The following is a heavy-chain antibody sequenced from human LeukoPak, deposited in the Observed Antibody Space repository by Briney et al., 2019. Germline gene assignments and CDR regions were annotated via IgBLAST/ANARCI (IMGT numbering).Heavy chain of an antibody. V-gene: IGHV4-59*01. D-gene: IGHD3-22*01. CDR3: ARVNRDTSGYYHVYFDY. Sequence: SETLSLTCAVYGRSFSGYYWSWIRQPPGKGLEWIGFIYHTGSSNYNPSLKSRVTISVDTSKNQVSLNLRSVTAADTAVYYCARVNRDTSGYYHVYFDYWGQGTLVSVSS. J-gene: IGHJ4*02. CDR2: IYHTGSS. CDR1: GRSFSGYY.